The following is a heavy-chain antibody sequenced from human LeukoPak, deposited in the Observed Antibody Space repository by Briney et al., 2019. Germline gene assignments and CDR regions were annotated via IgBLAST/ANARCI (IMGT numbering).Heavy chain of an antibody. J-gene: IGHJ4*02. V-gene: IGHV1-69*06. Sequence: ASVKVSCKASGGTFSSYAISWVRQAPGQGLEWMGGIIPIFGTANYAQKFQGRVTITADKSTSTAYMELSSLRSEDTAVYYCARGSLAVAAGVWYSYFDYWGQGTLVTVSS. CDR3: ARGSLAVAAGVWYSYFDY. D-gene: IGHD6-19*01. CDR2: IIPIFGTA. CDR1: GGTFSSYA.